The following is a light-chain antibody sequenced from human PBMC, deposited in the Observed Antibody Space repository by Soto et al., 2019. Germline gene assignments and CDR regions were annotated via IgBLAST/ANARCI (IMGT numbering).Light chain of an antibody. CDR1: SSDVGGYNY. J-gene: IGLJ2*01. CDR3: SSYAGSKGV. CDR2: EVS. Sequence: QSALTQPPXASGXPGQSVTIXXTGTSSDVGGYNYVSWYQQHPGKAPKLMIYEVSKRPSGVPDRFSGSKSGNTASLTVSGLQAEDEADYYCSSYAGSKGVFGGGTKLTVL. V-gene: IGLV2-8*01.